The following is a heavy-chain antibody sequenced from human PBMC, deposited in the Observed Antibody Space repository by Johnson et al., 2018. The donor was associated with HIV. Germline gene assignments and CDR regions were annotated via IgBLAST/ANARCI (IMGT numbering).Heavy chain of an antibody. V-gene: IGHV3-23*04. J-gene: IGHJ3*01. CDR1: GFTFSSYA. Sequence: VQLVESGGGLVQPGGYLRLSCIASGFTFSSYAMSWVRQAPGKGLEWVSAISGSAGITYYADSVKGRFTISRDNSKNTLYLQMNRLRAEDTAVYYCAKVGSGYSSSSWGQGTMVTVSS. CDR3: AKVGSGYSSSS. D-gene: IGHD6-13*01. CDR2: ISGSAGIT.